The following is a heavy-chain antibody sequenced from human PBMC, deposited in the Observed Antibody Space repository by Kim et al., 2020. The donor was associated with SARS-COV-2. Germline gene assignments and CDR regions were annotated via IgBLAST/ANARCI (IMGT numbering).Heavy chain of an antibody. Sequence: ASVKVSCKASGYSFTSYAIHWVRQAPGQRLEWMVRINAGNGNTKYSQKFQGRVTITRDTSASTAYMELSSLRSEDTAVYYCARFYDYYDSSGYYPDWGQG. J-gene: IGHJ1*01. CDR2: INAGNGNT. CDR3: ARFYDYYDSSGYYPD. V-gene: IGHV1-3*01. D-gene: IGHD3-22*01. CDR1: GYSFTSYA.